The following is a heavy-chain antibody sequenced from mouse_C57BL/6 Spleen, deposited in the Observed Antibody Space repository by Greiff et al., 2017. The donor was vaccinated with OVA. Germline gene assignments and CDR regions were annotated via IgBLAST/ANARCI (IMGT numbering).Heavy chain of an antibody. J-gene: IGHJ1*03. CDR3: ARDYGSSPWYFDV. CDR1: GYTFTDYY. V-gene: IGHV1-19*01. D-gene: IGHD1-1*01. CDR2: INPYNGGT. Sequence: VQLQQSGPVLVKPGASVKMSCKASGYTFTDYYMNWVKQSHGKSLEWIGVINPYNGGTSYNQKFKGKATLTVDKSSSTAYMELNSLTSEDSAVYYGARDYGSSPWYFDVWGTGTTVTVSS.